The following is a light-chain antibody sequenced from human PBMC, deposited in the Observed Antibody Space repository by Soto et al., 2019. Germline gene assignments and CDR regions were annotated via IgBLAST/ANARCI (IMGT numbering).Light chain of an antibody. V-gene: IGKV1-13*02. CDR1: QGIRND. Sequence: AIQMTQSPSSLSASVGDRVTITCRASQGIRNDLGWYQQKPGKAPELLIYDASTLESGVPSRFSGSGSGTEFSLTISSLQPDDFATFYCQQYSSFSRTFGQGTKVDI. CDR2: DAS. CDR3: QQYSSFSRT. J-gene: IGKJ1*01.